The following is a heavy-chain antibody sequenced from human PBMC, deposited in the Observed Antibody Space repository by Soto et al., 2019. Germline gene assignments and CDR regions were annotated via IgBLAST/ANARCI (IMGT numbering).Heavy chain of an antibody. Sequence: EVQLLESGGGLVQPGGSLRLSCAASGFTFSSYAMSWVRQAPGKGLEWVSAIRGSGGSTYYADSVKGRFTISRDNSKNTLYLQMNSLRAEDTAVYYCAKIGTPTGRRYYFDYWGQGTLVTVSS. CDR1: GFTFSSYA. V-gene: IGHV3-23*01. CDR2: IRGSGGST. CDR3: AKIGTPTGRRYYFDY. J-gene: IGHJ4*02. D-gene: IGHD1-26*01.